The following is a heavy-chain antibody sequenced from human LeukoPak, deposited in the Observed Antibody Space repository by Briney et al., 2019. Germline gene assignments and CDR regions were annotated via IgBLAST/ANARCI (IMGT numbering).Heavy chain of an antibody. CDR3: ARQGGYGDYGY. CDR2: IFPGDSDT. CDR1: GYRFNSYW. D-gene: IGHD4-17*01. J-gene: IGHJ4*02. V-gene: IGHV5-51*01. Sequence: GESLKISCKGSGYRFNSYWIAWVRQMPGKGLEWMGIIFPGDSDTRYSPSFQGQVTISDDRSISTAYLQWSSLKASDTAMYFCARQGGYGDYGYWGQGTLVTVSS.